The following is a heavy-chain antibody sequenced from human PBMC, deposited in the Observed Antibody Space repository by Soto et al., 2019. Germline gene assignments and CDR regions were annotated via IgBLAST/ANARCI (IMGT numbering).Heavy chain of an antibody. CDR1: GFTFSSYA. Sequence: TGGSLRLSCAASGFTFSSYAMHWVRQAPGKGLEWVAVISYDGSNKYYADSVKGRFTISRDNSKNTLYLQMNSLRAEDTAVYYCARGDTGVYYYYGMDVWGQGTTVTVSS. J-gene: IGHJ6*02. CDR2: ISYDGSNK. CDR3: ARGDTGVYYYYGMDV. V-gene: IGHV3-30-3*01. D-gene: IGHD7-27*01.